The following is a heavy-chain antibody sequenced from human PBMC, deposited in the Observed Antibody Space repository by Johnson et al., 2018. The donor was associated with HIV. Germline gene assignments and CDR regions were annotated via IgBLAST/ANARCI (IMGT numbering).Heavy chain of an antibody. CDR2: IRYDGNNK. CDR1: GVTFSSYG. J-gene: IGHJ3*02. Sequence: QVLLVESGGGVVQPGRSLRISCEASGVTFSSYGMHWVRQAPGKGLEGVAFIRYDGNNKNYADSVKGRFTISRDNSKNNLYLQMNSLRAEDTAVYYFAKAFGVVVVKSGFYIWGQGTMVTVSS. V-gene: IGHV3-30*02. D-gene: IGHD3-22*01. CDR3: AKAFGVVVVKSGFYI.